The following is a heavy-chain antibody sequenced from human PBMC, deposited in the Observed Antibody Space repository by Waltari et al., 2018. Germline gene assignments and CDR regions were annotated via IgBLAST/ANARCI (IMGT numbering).Heavy chain of an antibody. J-gene: IGHJ4*02. V-gene: IGHV3-23*01. D-gene: IGHD6-19*01. CDR2: IGESDASA. Sequence: EVQLLESGGALVQPGASLRLSCTASGLMFSDYAMSWVRQAPGKGLEWVSAIGESDASAYYAENLKGRFIISRDKSKNTLSLQMSSLTAEDTALYYCASGQWPDPFDYWGQGTQVTVST. CDR3: ASGQWPDPFDY. CDR1: GLMFSDYA.